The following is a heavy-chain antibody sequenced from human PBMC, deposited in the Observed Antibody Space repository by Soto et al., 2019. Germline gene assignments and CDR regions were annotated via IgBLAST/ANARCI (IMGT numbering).Heavy chain of an antibody. D-gene: IGHD3-22*01. V-gene: IGHV3-30-3*01. CDR3: ARVSDSSGYYIEYFDY. CDR1: GFTFSSYA. CDR2: ISYDGSNK. Sequence: GGSLRLSCAASGFTFSSYAMHWVRQAPGKGLEWVAVISYDGSNKYYADSVKGRFTISRDNSKNTLYLQMNSLRAEDTAVYYCARVSDSSGYYIEYFDYWGQATLVTVSS. J-gene: IGHJ4*02.